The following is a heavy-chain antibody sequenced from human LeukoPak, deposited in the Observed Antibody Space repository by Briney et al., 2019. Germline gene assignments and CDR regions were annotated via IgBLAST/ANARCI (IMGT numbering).Heavy chain of an antibody. D-gene: IGHD2-2*01. J-gene: IGHJ5*02. V-gene: IGHV1-2*06. Sequence: GASVKVSCKASGYTFTGYYMHWVRQAPGQGLEWMGRINPNSGGTNYAQKFQGRVTMTRDTSISTAYMDLRRLRSDDTAVYYCARDCLVPAAPYNWFDHWGQGTLVTVSS. CDR1: GYTFTGYY. CDR3: ARDCLVPAAPYNWFDH. CDR2: INPNSGGT.